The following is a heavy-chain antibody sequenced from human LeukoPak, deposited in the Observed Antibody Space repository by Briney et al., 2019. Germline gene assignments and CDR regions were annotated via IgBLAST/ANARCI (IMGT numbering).Heavy chain of an antibody. CDR1: GFTFSSYA. J-gene: IGHJ5*02. D-gene: IGHD1/OR15-1a*01. Sequence: GGSLRLSCAASGFTFSSYAMSWVRQAPGKGLEWVSAISGSGGSTYYADSVKGRFTISRDNSKNTLYLQMDSLRVEDTAVYYCATDFNKGFDPWGQGTLVTVSS. CDR2: ISGSGGST. CDR3: ATDFNKGFDP. V-gene: IGHV3-23*01.